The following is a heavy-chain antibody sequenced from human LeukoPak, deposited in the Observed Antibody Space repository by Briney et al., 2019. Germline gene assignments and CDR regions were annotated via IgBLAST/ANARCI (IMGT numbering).Heavy chain of an antibody. D-gene: IGHD6-13*01. V-gene: IGHV3-64*01. CDR1: GFTFSSYA. J-gene: IGHJ3*02. CDR3: AKDGTTPGTSLPMDAFDI. Sequence: GGSLRLSCVASGFTFSSYAIHWVRQAPGKGLEYVSVISSNGGSTYYANSVKGRFTISRDNSKNTLYLQMNSLRAEDTAAYYCAKDGTTPGTSLPMDAFDIWGQGTMVTVSS. CDR2: ISSNGGST.